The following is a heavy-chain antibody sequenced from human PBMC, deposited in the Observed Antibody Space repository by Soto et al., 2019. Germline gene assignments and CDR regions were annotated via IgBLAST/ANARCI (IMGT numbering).Heavy chain of an antibody. CDR3: VRRSYNWNHIPTAEVDY. CDR1: GGSISSGNFY. Sequence: QLQLQESGPGLVKPSETLSLTCTVSGGSISSGNFYWGWIRQPPGKGLEWIGSIFYSGSTNYNPSLESRVTISVDSSKNQFSRRVNSVTAADTAVYYCVRRSYNWNHIPTAEVDYWGQGTLVTVSS. D-gene: IGHD1-20*01. V-gene: IGHV4-39*01. J-gene: IGHJ4*02. CDR2: IFYSGST.